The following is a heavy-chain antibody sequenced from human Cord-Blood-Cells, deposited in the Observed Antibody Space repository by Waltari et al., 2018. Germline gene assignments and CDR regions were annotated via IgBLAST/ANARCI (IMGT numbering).Heavy chain of an antibody. CDR1: GFTFSSYA. D-gene: IGHD3-9*01. J-gene: IGHJ3*02. V-gene: IGHV3-23*01. CDR2: ISGSGGST. CDR3: AKDPYDILTGYYIAFDI. Sequence: EVQLLESGGGLVQPGGSLRLSCAASGFTFSSYAMSWVGQPPGQGLEWVSAISGSGGSTYYADSVKGRFTISRDNSKNTLYLQMNSLRAEDTAVYYCAKDPYDILTGYYIAFDIWGQGTMVTVSS.